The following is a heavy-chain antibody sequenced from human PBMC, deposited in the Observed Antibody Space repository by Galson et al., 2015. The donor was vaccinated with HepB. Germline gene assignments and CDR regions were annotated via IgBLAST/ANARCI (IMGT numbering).Heavy chain of an antibody. V-gene: IGHV3-30*04. CDR3: ARDPNAAKLLRFGESDAFDI. Sequence: SLRLSCAASGFTFSSYAMHWVRQAPGKGLEWVAVISYDGSNKYYADSVKGRFTISRDNSKNTLYLQMNSLRAEDTAVYYCARDPNAAKLLRFGESDAFDIWGQGTMVTVSS. D-gene: IGHD3-10*01. CDR2: ISYDGSNK. CDR1: GFTFSSYA. J-gene: IGHJ3*02.